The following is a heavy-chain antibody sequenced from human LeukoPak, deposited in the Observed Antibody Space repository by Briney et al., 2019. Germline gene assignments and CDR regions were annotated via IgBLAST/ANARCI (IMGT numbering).Heavy chain of an antibody. J-gene: IGHJ6*02. Sequence: GGSLRLSCAASGFTVSSNYMNWVRQAPGKELEWVSVMSYDGSNKYYADSVKGRFTISRDSSKNTLYLQMNSLRAEDTAVYYCARDRGSGWPYYNYYGMDVWGQGTTVTVSS. V-gene: IGHV3-30*03. D-gene: IGHD6-19*01. CDR2: MSYDGSNK. CDR1: GFTVSSNY. CDR3: ARDRGSGWPYYNYYGMDV.